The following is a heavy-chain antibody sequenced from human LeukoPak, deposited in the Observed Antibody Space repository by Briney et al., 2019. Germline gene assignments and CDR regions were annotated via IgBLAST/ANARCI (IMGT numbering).Heavy chain of an antibody. CDR1: GSTLAESY. CDR2: YDPEEGAM. V-gene: IGHV1-24*01. J-gene: IGHJ4*02. D-gene: IGHD4-11*01. Sequence: ASVKVSCKVSGSTLAESYIHWLRQAPGTGLEWMGGYDPEEGAMIYAQKFLDRVTMTEDTSTTTAYMEVSSLRSEDTAVYFCAGDRGITVTKDFDYWGQGTLVTVSS. CDR3: AGDRGITVTKDFDY.